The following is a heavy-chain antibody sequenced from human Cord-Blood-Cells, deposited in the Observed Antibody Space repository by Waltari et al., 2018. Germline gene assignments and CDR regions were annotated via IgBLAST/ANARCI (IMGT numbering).Heavy chain of an antibody. CDR3: AKRYDFWSGLGD. Sequence: GGGLVQPGRSLRLSCAASGFTFDDYAMHWVRQAPGKGLEWVSGISWNSGSIGYADSVKGRFTISRDNAKNSLYLQMNSLRAEDTALYYCAKRYDFWSGLGDWGQGTLVTVSS. J-gene: IGHJ4*02. CDR2: ISWNSGSI. D-gene: IGHD3-3*01. V-gene: IGHV3-9*01. CDR1: GFTFDDYA.